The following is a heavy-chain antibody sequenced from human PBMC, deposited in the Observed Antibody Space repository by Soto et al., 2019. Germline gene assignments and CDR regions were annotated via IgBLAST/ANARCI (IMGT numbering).Heavy chain of an antibody. Sequence: QVQLVESGGGVVQPGRSLRLSCAASGFAFSSYGMHWVRQAPGKGLEWVAVISYDGSNKYYADSVKGRFTISRDNSKNTLYLQMNSLRGEDTAVYYCAKDPYSSSSGVDYWGQGTLVTVSS. CDR2: ISYDGSNK. V-gene: IGHV3-30*18. CDR3: AKDPYSSSSGVDY. CDR1: GFAFSSYG. J-gene: IGHJ4*02. D-gene: IGHD6-6*01.